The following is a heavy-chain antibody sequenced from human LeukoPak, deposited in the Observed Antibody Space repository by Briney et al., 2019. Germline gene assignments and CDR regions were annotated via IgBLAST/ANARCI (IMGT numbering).Heavy chain of an antibody. D-gene: IGHD3-3*01. V-gene: IGHV3-23*01. Sequence: GGSLRLPCAASGFTFSDYALGWVRQAPGRGLEWVATLSGSGAGTCYSDSVQGRFTISRDNSKRTLFLQMNSLRAEDTAFYYCAKAELGVDTFFDYWGQGTLVTVSS. CDR1: GFTFSDYA. CDR3: AKAELGVDTFFDY. CDR2: LSGSGAGT. J-gene: IGHJ4*02.